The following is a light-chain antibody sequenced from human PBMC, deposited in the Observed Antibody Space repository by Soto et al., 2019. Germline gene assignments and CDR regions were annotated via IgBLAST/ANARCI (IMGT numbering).Light chain of an antibody. CDR2: GAS. V-gene: IGKV3-15*01. J-gene: IGKJ3*01. Sequence: EIVLTQSPGTLSFSPGERATLSFRASQSVSSSKLAWYRQTPGQAPRVIIYGASNRATGIPAKFSGSGSGTEFTLTISSLQSEDFAVYYCQQYNSWPLFGPGTKVDI. CDR1: QSVSSSK. CDR3: QQYNSWPL.